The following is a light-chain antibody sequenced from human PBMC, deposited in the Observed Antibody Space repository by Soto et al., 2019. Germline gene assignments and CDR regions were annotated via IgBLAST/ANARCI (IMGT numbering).Light chain of an antibody. V-gene: IGKV3D-15*01. CDR3: QQYNNWPPVYT. J-gene: IGKJ2*01. Sequence: EIVMTQYPATLSVSPGERATLSCRASQSVSSKLAWYQQKPGQAPRLLIYDASTRATGIPGRFSGSGSGTEFTLIISSLQFEDFAVYYCQQYNNWPPVYTFGQGTKLDIK. CDR2: DAS. CDR1: QSVSSK.